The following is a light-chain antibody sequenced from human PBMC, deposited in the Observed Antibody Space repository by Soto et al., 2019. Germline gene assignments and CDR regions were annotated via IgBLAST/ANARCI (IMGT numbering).Light chain of an antibody. V-gene: IGKV1-5*01. CDR2: GAS. Sequence: DILMTQTPSTLSASVGDRVTLTCRASQSIVTWLAWYQQKPGKAPKLLIYGASTLESGVPSRFSGSGSGTEFTLTISSVQPDDFATYYCQQYNSDLYTFGRGTKLEI. CDR3: QQYNSDLYT. CDR1: QSIVTW. J-gene: IGKJ2*01.